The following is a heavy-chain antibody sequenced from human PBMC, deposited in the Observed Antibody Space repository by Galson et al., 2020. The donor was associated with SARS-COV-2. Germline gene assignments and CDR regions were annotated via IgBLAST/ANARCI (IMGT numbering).Heavy chain of an antibody. Sequence: SGPTLVKPTQTLTLACTFSGFSLSTSGMCVNWIRQPPGKALEWLARIDWDDDKYYSTSLKTRLTISKDTSKNQVVLIITNMDPMDTATYYCERQYNALSGASDHWGQGTLVTVSS. CDR1: GFSLSTSGMC. J-gene: IGHJ4*02. V-gene: IGHV2-70*11. D-gene: IGHD1-20*01. CDR2: IDWDDDK. CDR3: ERQYNALSGASDH.